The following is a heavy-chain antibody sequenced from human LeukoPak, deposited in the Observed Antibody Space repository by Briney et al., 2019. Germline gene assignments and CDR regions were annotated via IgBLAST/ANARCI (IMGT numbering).Heavy chain of an antibody. V-gene: IGHV3-23*01. CDR3: AKDFKSYDILTGFDY. D-gene: IGHD3-9*01. J-gene: IGHJ4*02. CDR1: GFTFSSYA. CDR2: ISGSGGST. Sequence: PGGSLRLCCAASGFTFSSYAMSWVRQAPGKGLEWVSAISGSGGSTYYADSVKGRFTISRDNSKNTLYLQMNSLRAEDTAVYYCAKDFKSYDILTGFDYWGQGTLVTVSS.